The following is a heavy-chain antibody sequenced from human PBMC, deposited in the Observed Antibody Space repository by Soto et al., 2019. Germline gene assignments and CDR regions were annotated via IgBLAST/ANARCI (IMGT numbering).Heavy chain of an antibody. CDR3: AKDESRVVVPDNWFDS. J-gene: IGHJ5*01. Sequence: EVQLLESGGGLVQPGGSLRLSCAASGLTFSSNAMSWVRQAPGKGLEWVSTISDSGGSTYYADSVKGRFTISRDNSKNMLYLQMNSLRAEDTAVYYCAKDESRVVVPDNWFDSWGQGTLVTVSS. CDR2: ISDSGGST. D-gene: IGHD3-22*01. V-gene: IGHV3-23*01. CDR1: GLTFSSNA.